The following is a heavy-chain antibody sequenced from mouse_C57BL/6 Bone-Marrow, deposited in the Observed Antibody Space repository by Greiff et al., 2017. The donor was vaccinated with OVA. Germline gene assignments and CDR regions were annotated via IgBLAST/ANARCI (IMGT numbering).Heavy chain of an antibody. V-gene: IGHV5-4*01. D-gene: IGHD2-3*01. J-gene: IGHJ3*01. CDR1: GFTFSIYA. CDR3: ARDGYYPFAY. Sequence: LVESGGGLVKPGGSLKLSCAASGFTFSIYAMSWVRQTPEKSLEWVATISDGGSYTYYPDNVKGRFTISRDNAKNNLYLQMSHLKSEDTAVYYCARDGYYPFAYWGQGTLVTVSA. CDR2: ISDGGSYT.